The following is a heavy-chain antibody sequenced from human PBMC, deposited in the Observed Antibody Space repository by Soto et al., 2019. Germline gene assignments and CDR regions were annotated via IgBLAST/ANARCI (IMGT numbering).Heavy chain of an antibody. CDR3: ARGPPRYHIVLMVYAAHYFDY. V-gene: IGHV4-34*01. Sequence: SETLSLTCTVYGGSFSGYYWSWIRQPPGKGLEWIGEINHSGSTNYNPSLKSRVTISVDTSKNQFSLKLSSVTAADTAVYYCARGPPRYHIVLMVYAAHYFDYWGQGTLVTVSS. D-gene: IGHD2-8*01. J-gene: IGHJ4*02. CDR1: GGSFSGYY. CDR2: INHSGST.